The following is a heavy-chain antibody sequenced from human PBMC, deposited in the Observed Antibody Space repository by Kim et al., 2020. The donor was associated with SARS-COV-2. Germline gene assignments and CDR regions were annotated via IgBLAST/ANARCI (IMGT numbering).Heavy chain of an antibody. J-gene: IGHJ4*02. Sequence: GSNKYKADSVKGRFTISRDNSKNTLYLQMNSLRAEDTAVYYCAKGRWYDYWGQGTLVTVSS. D-gene: IGHD2-15*01. CDR3: AKGRWYDY. V-gene: IGHV3-33*06. CDR2: GSNK.